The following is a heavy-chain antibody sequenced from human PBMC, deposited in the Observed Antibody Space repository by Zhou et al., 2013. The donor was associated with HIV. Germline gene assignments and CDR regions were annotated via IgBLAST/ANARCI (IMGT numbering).Heavy chain of an antibody. CDR3: ARVVRVNSEILTRPL. Sequence: VQLVQSGAEVKKPGASVKVSCKASGYPFTNYYMHWVRQAPGQGLEWMAILSLSGDNTTYAQKFQGRVTLTRDTSTSTDYMELSNLRSDDTAVYFCARVVRVNSEILTRPLWGQGTLVTVSS. J-gene: IGHJ4*02. CDR1: GYPFTNYY. V-gene: IGHV1-46*01. CDR2: LSLSGDNT. D-gene: IGHD2-15*01.